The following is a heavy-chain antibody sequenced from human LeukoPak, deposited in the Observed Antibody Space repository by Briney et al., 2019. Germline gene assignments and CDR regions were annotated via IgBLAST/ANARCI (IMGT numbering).Heavy chain of an antibody. J-gene: IGHJ4*02. V-gene: IGHV3-48*02. D-gene: IGHD5-18*01. CDR2: ITYNSGTI. CDR3: ARDSGYSCADDY. CDR1: GFAFRSYA. Sequence: GGSLRLSCAASGFAFRSYAMEWVRQAPGKGLEWVSYITYNSGTIFYADSVKGRFTISRDNAKDSLYLQMRSLRDEDTAVYYCARDSGYSCADDYWGQGTLVTVSS.